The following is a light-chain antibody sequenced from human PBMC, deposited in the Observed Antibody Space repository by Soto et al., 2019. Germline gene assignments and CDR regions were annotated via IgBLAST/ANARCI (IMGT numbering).Light chain of an antibody. V-gene: IGKV3-15*01. Sequence: EIAMTQSPATLSVSPGERATLSCMASQSISSNLAWYQQKPGQAPRLLIYDVSTRATGIPARFSGSGSGTEFTLTISSLQSEDFAVYYCQQYNNWPPNTFGGGTKVDI. J-gene: IGKJ4*01. CDR1: QSISSN. CDR2: DVS. CDR3: QQYNNWPPNT.